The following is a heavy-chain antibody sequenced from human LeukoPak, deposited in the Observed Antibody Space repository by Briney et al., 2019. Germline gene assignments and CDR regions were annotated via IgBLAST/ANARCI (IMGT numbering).Heavy chain of an antibody. CDR3: ARGVGSGSRLRAGDY. J-gene: IGHJ4*02. CDR2: IKQDETEK. CDR1: GFTFSNFW. V-gene: IGHV3-7*03. Sequence: GGSLRLSCTASGFTFSNFWMGWVRQAAGKGLEWVANIKQDETEKFYLGSVKGRFTISRDNAKNSLYLQMNSLRVEDTAVYYCARGVGSGSRLRAGDYWGQGTLVTVSS. D-gene: IGHD1-26*01.